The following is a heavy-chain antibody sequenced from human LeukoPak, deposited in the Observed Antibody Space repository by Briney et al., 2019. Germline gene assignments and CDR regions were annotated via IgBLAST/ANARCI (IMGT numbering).Heavy chain of an antibody. Sequence: ASVKVSCKASGYTFTGYYIHWVRQAPGQGLEWMGWINPNSGATNYAQKFQGRVTMTRDTSISTAYMELSRLRSDDTAVYYCARDGRSRYQLLLDVSYYFDYWGQGTLVTVSS. CDR1: GYTFTGYY. CDR2: INPNSGAT. CDR3: ARDGRSRYQLLLDVSYYFDY. V-gene: IGHV1-2*02. J-gene: IGHJ4*02. D-gene: IGHD2-2*01.